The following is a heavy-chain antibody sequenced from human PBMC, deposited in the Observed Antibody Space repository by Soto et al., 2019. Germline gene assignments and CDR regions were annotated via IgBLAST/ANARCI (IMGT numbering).Heavy chain of an antibody. J-gene: IGHJ4*02. V-gene: IGHV3-48*02. Sequence: PXGSLRLSCAASGFTFSSYTMNWVRQAPGKGLEWVSHISSGSSTIDYADSVKGRFTISRDNAKNSLYLQMNSLRDEDTAVYYCARGRSDYDFWSGYSDYWGQGTLVTVSS. CDR1: GFTFSSYT. CDR2: ISSGSSTI. CDR3: ARGRSDYDFWSGYSDY. D-gene: IGHD3-3*01.